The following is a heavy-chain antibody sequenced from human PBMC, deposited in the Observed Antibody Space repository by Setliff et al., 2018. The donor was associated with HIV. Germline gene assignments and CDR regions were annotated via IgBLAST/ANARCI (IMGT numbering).Heavy chain of an antibody. J-gene: IGHJ4*02. CDR2: IPHNGGT. CDR1: GYSIGSGSF. Sequence: SETLSLTCAVSGYSIGSGSFWGWIRQPPGKGLEWTATIPHNGGTYYNPDPSLTGRVTISLDTSKNQFSLKLAFVTAADTAVYYCARYSTLTTNFDYWGQGTLVTVTS. D-gene: IGHD4-17*01. V-gene: IGHV4-38-2*01. CDR3: ARYSTLTTNFDY.